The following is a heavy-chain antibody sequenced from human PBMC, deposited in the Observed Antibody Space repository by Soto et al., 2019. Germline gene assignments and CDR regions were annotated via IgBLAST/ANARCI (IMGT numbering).Heavy chain of an antibody. CDR3: AREARYCSGGSCLGYYYYYYMDV. V-gene: IGHV1-18*01. CDR2: ISAYNGNT. J-gene: IGHJ6*03. CDR1: GYTFTSYG. D-gene: IGHD2-15*01. Sequence: QVQLVQSGAEVKKPGASVKVSCKASGYTFTSYGISWVRQAPGQGLEWMGWISAYNGNTNYAQKLQGRVTMTTDTSTSTAYMELRSLRSDDTAVYYCAREARYCSGGSCLGYYYYYYMDVWGKGPRSPSP.